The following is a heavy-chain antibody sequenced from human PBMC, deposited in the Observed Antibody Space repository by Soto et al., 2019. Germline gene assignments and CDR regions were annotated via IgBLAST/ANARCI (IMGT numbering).Heavy chain of an antibody. CDR2: ISSSSSYI. CDR3: ARGLADSSGYTDY. Sequence: LRLSCAASGFTFSSYSMNWVRQAPGKGLEWVSSISSSSSYIYYADSVKGRFTISRDNAKNSLYLQMSSLRAEDTAVYYCARGLADSSGYTDYWGQGTLVTVSS. CDR1: GFTFSSYS. D-gene: IGHD3-22*01. V-gene: IGHV3-21*01. J-gene: IGHJ4*02.